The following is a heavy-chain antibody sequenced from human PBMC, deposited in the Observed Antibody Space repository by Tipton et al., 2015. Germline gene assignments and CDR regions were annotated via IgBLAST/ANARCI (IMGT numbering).Heavy chain of an antibody. CDR1: GGSISSSSYY. V-gene: IGHV4-39*07. CDR2: IYYSGST. Sequence: TLSLTCTVSGGSISSSSYYWGWIRQPPGKGLEWIGSIYYSGSTYYNPSLKSRVTMSRDTSKNQFSLKLTSVTAADTAIYYCAGGAYTYNWFDSWGQGTLVTVSS. CDR3: AGGAYTYNWFDS. J-gene: IGHJ5*01. D-gene: IGHD2-2*02.